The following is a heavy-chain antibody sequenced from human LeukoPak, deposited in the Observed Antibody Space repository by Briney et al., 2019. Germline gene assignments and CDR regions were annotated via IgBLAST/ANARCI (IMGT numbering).Heavy chain of an antibody. CDR1: GFTFSSYG. D-gene: IGHD2-15*01. CDR3: ARDLGYCSGGSCYSGYRPDYGMDV. V-gene: IGHV3-21*01. J-gene: IGHJ6*02. Sequence: GGSLRLSCAASGFTFSSYGMSWVRQAPGKGLEWVSSISSSSSYIYYADSVKGRFTISRDNAKNSLYLQMNSLRAEDTAVYYCARDLGYCSGGSCYSGYRPDYGMDVWGQGTTVTVSS. CDR2: ISSSSSYI.